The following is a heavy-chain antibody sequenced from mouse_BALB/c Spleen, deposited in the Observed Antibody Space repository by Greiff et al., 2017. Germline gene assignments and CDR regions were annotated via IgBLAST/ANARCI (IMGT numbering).Heavy chain of an antibody. J-gene: IGHJ4*01. D-gene: IGHD1-1*01. CDR1: GYTFTSYW. Sequence: VQLVESGAELAKPGASVKMSCKASGYTFTSYWMHWVKQRPGQGLEWIGYINPSTGYTEYNQKFKDKATLTADKSSSTAYMQLSSLTSEDSAVYYCANYGSSYYAMDYWGQGTSVTVSS. V-gene: IGHV1-7*01. CDR2: INPSTGYT. CDR3: ANYGSSYYAMDY.